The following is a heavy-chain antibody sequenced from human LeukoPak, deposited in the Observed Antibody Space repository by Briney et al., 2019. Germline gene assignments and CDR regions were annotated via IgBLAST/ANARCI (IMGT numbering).Heavy chain of an antibody. D-gene: IGHD3-3*01. CDR1: GFTFGDYA. Sequence: GGSLRLSCSASGFTFGDYAMTWGRQAPGKGLEWVLSVSGSGNSAYYADSVKGRFTVSRDNAKKTMYLEMNSLRAEDTAVYYCAEAFRIFEVINLHFDSWGQGTLVTVSS. J-gene: IGHJ4*02. V-gene: IGHV3-23*01. CDR3: AEAFRIFEVINLHFDS. CDR2: VSGSGNSA.